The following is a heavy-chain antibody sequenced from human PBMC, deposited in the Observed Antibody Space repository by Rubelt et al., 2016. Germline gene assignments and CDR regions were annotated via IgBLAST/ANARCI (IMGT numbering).Heavy chain of an antibody. Sequence: EVQLVVSGGGLVQPGGSLRLSCAASGFTVSNSYIHWVRQAPGKGLEWVSVLYSGGAAYYADSVKGRFTISRDNSKNTLYLQMNSLTNEDTAIYYCATIGGLRTHIVTVPVQPQYYYNMDVWGQGTRVTVSS. D-gene: IGHD2-21*01. J-gene: IGHJ6*02. V-gene: IGHV3-66*02. CDR3: ATIGGLRTHIVTVPVQPQYYYNMDV. CDR2: LYSGGAA. CDR1: GFTVSNSY.